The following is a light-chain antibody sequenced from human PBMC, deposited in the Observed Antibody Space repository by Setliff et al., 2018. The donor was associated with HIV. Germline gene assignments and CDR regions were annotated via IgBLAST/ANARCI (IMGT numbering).Light chain of an antibody. J-gene: IGLJ1*01. CDR1: SSDIGRYNY. Sequence: QSVLTQPASVSGSPGQSITISCTGTSSDIGRYNYVSWYQQYPGRGPTLVICDVSERPSGVSNRFSGSKSGNTASLIISGLQPDDEADYYCCSYARGSTYVFGSGTKVTVL. CDR2: DVS. V-gene: IGLV2-14*03. CDR3: CSYARGSTYV.